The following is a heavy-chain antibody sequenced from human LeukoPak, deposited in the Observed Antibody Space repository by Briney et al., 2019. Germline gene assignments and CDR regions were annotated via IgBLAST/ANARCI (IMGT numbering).Heavy chain of an antibody. CDR2: IYNSGST. D-gene: IGHD1-26*01. CDR3: ARGPYRAGSYYPTNFDY. V-gene: IGHV4-61*02. CDR1: GGSISSGTYY. Sequence: SSQTLSLTCTVSGGSISSGTYYWSWIRQPAGKGLEWIGRIYNSGSTNYSPSLKSRVTISVDTSKNQISLKLSSVTAADTALYYRARGPYRAGSYYPTNFDYWGQGALVTVSS. J-gene: IGHJ4*02.